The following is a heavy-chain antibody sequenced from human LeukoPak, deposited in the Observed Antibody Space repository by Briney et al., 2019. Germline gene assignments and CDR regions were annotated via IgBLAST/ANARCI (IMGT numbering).Heavy chain of an antibody. CDR2: VNPASGGT. J-gene: IGHJ4*02. CDR1: GYTFIAYY. Sequence: ASVKVSCKASGYTFIAYYMHWVRQAPGQGLEWMGWVNPASGGTNYAQEFEGRVTMTRGTSISTAYMELTALTSDDTAVYYCAGQKDPRPIDYWGQGTLVTVSS. CDR3: AGQKDPRPIDY. V-gene: IGHV1-2*02.